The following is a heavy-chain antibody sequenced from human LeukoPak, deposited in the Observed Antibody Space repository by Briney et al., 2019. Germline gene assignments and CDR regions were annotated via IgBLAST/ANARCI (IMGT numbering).Heavy chain of an antibody. CDR3: ARGYSSSYRIDY. CDR1: GFTFSNYW. V-gene: IGHV3-74*01. CDR2: INTDGSST. J-gene: IGHJ4*02. D-gene: IGHD6-6*01. Sequence: GGSLRLSCAASGFTFSNYWMHWVRQAPGKGLEWVSRINTDGSSTTYADSVKGRFTISRDNAKNTLYLQMNSLSAEDTAVYYCARGYSSSYRIDYWGQGTLVTVSS.